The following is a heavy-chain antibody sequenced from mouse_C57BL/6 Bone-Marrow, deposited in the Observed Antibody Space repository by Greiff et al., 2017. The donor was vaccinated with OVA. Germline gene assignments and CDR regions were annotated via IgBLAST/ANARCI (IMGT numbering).Heavy chain of an antibody. CDR2: IYPRSGNT. D-gene: IGHD2-14*01. CDR3: ARGEIGYPAWFAY. CDR1: GYTFTSYG. V-gene: IGHV1-81*01. J-gene: IGHJ3*01. Sequence: QVQLKESGAELARPGASVKLSCKASGYTFTSYGISWVKQRTGQGLEWIGEIYPRSGNTYYNEKFKGKATLTADKSSSTAYMELRSLTSEDSAVYFCARGEIGYPAWFAYWGQGTLVTVSA.